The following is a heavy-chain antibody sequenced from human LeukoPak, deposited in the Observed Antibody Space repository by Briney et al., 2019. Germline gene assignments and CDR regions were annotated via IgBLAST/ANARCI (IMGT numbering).Heavy chain of an antibody. CDR3: ARHGVATMKRVDV. V-gene: IGHV4-59*08. D-gene: IGHD5-24*01. CDR1: GGSISSYY. J-gene: IGHJ6*04. Sequence: SETLSLTCTVPGGSISSYYWSWIRQPPGKGLEWIGYIYYSGRTYYNPSLKSRATMSVDTSKDQFSLKLTSVIAADTAVYYCARHGVATMKRVDVWGKGTSVTVSS. CDR2: IYYSGRT.